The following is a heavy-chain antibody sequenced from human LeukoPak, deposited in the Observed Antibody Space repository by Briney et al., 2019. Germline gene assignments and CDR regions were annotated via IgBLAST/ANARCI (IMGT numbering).Heavy chain of an antibody. CDR1: GGSIRNYG. J-gene: IGHJ5*02. CDR2: IYYSGST. D-gene: IGHD4-17*01. CDR3: ARDSYYGENWFDP. Sequence: ETLSLTCTVSGGSIRNYGWNWIRQPPGKGLEWIGYIYYSGSTNYNPSLKSRVTISVDTSKNQFSLKLSSVTAADTAVYYCARDSYYGENWFDPWGQGTLVTVSS. V-gene: IGHV4-59*01.